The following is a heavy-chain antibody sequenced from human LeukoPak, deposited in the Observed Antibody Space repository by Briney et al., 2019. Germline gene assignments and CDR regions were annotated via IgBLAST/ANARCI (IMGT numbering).Heavy chain of an antibody. V-gene: IGHV3-23*01. CDR2: IGSDTTT. Sequence: GGSLRLSCAASGFNFRDFAISWVRQAPGKGLEWVSGIGSDTTTHYAESVKGRFAISRDNARNTLYLHMNSVRAEDTALYYCAKDLHYWVAMDVWGQGTTVTVS. D-gene: IGHD2-15*01. J-gene: IGHJ6*02. CDR3: AKDLHYWVAMDV. CDR1: GFNFRDFA.